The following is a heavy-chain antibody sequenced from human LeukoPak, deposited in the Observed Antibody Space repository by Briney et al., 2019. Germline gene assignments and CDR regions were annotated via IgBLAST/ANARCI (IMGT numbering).Heavy chain of an antibody. D-gene: IGHD2-2*01. Sequence: GGSLGLSCAASGFTFSSYRMSWVRQAPGKGLEWVADIKQDGSEKYYVDSVKGRFTISRDNAKNSLYLQMNSLRAEDTAVYYCASDIVVVPAAISYYYMDVWGKGTTVTVSS. V-gene: IGHV3-7*01. CDR2: IKQDGSEK. CDR3: ASDIVVVPAAISYYYMDV. J-gene: IGHJ6*03. CDR1: GFTFSSYR.